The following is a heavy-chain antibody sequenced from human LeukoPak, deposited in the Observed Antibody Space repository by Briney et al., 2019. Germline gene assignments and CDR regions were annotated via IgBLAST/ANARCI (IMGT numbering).Heavy chain of an antibody. CDR3: AKAKEFIYYDSSGPLDY. Sequence: GGSLRLSCAASGFTFSKYAMTWVRQALGRGLEWISYISSSGDTIFYADSVKGRFTISRDNAKNSLYLQMNSLRAEDTALYYCAKAKEFIYYDSSGPLDYWGQGTLVTVSS. CDR1: GFTFSKYA. J-gene: IGHJ4*02. V-gene: IGHV3-48*04. CDR2: ISSSGDTI. D-gene: IGHD3-22*01.